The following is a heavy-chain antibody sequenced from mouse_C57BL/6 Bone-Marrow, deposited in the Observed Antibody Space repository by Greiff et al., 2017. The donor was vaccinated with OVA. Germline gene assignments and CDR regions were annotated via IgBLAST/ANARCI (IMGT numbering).Heavy chain of an antibody. CDR1: GYTFTSYW. D-gene: IGHD2-5*01. CDR3: ASPPYYSNLYYAMDY. CDR2: IHPNSGST. Sequence: VQLQQSGAELVKPGASVKLSCKASGYTFTSYWMHWVKQRPGQGLEWIGMIHPNSGSTNYNEKFKSKATLTVDKSSSTAYMQLSSLTSEDSAVYYCASPPYYSNLYYAMDYWGQGTSVTVSS. J-gene: IGHJ4*01. V-gene: IGHV1-64*01.